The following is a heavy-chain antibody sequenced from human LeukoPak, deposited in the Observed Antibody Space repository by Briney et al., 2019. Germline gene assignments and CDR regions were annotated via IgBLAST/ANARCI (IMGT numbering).Heavy chain of an antibody. Sequence: WPPVKVSCKASGYTFTGYYMHWVRQAPGQGLEWMGWINPNSGGTNYAQRFQGRDTMTRDTSISTAYMELSRLRSGNTAVYYCARGSGDSSGYYPHAFDIWGQGTMVTVSS. CDR2: INPNSGGT. V-gene: IGHV1-2*02. J-gene: IGHJ3*02. D-gene: IGHD3-22*01. CDR1: GYTFTGYY. CDR3: ARGSGDSSGYYPHAFDI.